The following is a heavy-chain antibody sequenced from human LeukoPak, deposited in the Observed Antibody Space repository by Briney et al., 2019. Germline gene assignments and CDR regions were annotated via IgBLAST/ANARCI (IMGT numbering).Heavy chain of an antibody. J-gene: IGHJ4*02. CDR3: ARAYGSYSFDY. D-gene: IGHD1-26*01. CDR1: GGSISSYY. Sequence: SETLSLTCTFSGGSISSYYWSWIRQPPGKGLEWIAYIYYSGSTNYNPSLKSRVTISVDTSKNQFSLKLSSVTAADTAVYYCARAYGSYSFDYWGQGTLVTVSS. CDR2: IYYSGST. V-gene: IGHV4-59*01.